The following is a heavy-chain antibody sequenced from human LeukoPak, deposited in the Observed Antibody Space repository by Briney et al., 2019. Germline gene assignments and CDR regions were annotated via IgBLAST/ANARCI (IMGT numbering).Heavy chain of an antibody. D-gene: IGHD3-9*01. CDR1: GFTFSSYA. CDR2: IKQDGSEK. CDR3: ARQGWVYDILTGYYNGAFDY. V-gene: IGHV3-7*01. Sequence: GGSLRLSCAASGFTFSSYAMSWVRQAPGKGLEWVANIKQDGSEKYYVDSVKGRFTISRDNAKNSLYLQMNSLRAEDTAVYYCARQGWVYDILTGYYNGAFDYWGQGTLVTVSS. J-gene: IGHJ4*02.